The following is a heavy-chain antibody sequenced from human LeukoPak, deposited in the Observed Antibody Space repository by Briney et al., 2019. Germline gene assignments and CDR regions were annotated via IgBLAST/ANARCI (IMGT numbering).Heavy chain of an antibody. J-gene: IGHJ4*02. CDR2: IYPGDSDT. V-gene: IGHV5-51*01. CDR1: GYSFTTYW. CDR3: ARRMVRGVMDYFDY. D-gene: IGHD3-10*01. Sequence: GESLKISCKGSGYSFTTYWIGWVRQMPGKGLEWMGIIYPGDSDTRYSPSFQGQVTTSADKSINTAYLQWSSLKASDTAMYYCARRMVRGVMDYFDYWGQGTLVTVSS.